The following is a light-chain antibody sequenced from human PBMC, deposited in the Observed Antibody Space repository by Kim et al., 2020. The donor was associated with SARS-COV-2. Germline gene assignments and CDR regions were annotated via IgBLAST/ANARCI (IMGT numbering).Light chain of an antibody. CDR2: GAS. J-gene: IGKJ5*01. V-gene: IGKV3-20*01. Sequence: PGGRATPSRGGSESVCSSYFSCCQRKPGQAPRLLIYGASSGATGIPDRCSGSGSGTEFTLTIRRLETEDFVEYYCHQYGSAPRTFGEGTRVEIK. CDR3: HQYGSAPRT. CDR1: ESVCSSY.